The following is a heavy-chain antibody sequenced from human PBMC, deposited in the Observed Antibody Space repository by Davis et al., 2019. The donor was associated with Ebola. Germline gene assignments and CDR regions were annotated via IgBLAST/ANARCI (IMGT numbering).Heavy chain of an antibody. V-gene: IGHV3-48*02. CDR1: GFTFSSYS. D-gene: IGHD2-21*01. CDR2: ISSSSSTI. CDR3: ARAQNCGGDCYYPTDNYFDY. J-gene: IGHJ4*02. Sequence: PGGSLRLSCAASGFTFSSYSMNWVRQAPGKGLEWVSYISSSSSTIYYADSVKGRFTISRDNAKNSLYLQMNSLRDEDTAVYYCARAQNCGGDCYYPTDNYFDYWGQGTLVTVSS.